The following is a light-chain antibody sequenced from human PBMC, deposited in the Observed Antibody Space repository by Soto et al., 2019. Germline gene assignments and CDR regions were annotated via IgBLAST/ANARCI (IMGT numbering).Light chain of an antibody. J-gene: IGKJ1*01. CDR2: RTS. Sequence: EIVLTQSPGTLSLSPGERATLSCRASQSVSGHLAWYQQKPCQAPRLLIYRTSTRATGIPDRFSGGGSGTDFTLTISRLAPEDFAVYYCQQYGTSPQTFGQGTKVDIK. CDR1: QSVSGH. V-gene: IGKV3-20*01. CDR3: QQYGTSPQT.